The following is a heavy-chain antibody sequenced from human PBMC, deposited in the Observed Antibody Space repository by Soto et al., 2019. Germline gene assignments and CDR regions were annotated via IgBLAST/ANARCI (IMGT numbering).Heavy chain of an antibody. Sequence: QVHLVESGGGVVQPGRSLRLSCAASGFTFSSYAMHWVRQAPGKGLEWVAVISYDGSNKYYADSVKGRFTISRDNSKNTLYLQMNSLRAEDTAVYYCARTEPYDRSGHLDYWGQGTLVTVSS. D-gene: IGHD3-22*01. CDR1: GFTFSSYA. CDR2: ISYDGSNK. V-gene: IGHV3-30-3*01. CDR3: ARTEPYDRSGHLDY. J-gene: IGHJ4*02.